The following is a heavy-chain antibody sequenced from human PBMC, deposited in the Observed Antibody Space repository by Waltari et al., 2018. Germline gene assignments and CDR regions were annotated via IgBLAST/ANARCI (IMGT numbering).Heavy chain of an antibody. J-gene: IGHJ4*02. Sequence: EVQVLESGGGLVQPGGSLRPTCTAAGFIFNCYPKNWVRQAPGNGLRCVSGINGYGDKTYYADSVRGRFTLSRDNSRNTLSLQMNSLRAEDTAVYYCAKAHFYDNSGYMENWGQGTLVTVSS. CDR2: INGYGDKT. V-gene: IGHV3-23*01. CDR1: GFIFNCYP. CDR3: AKAHFYDNSGYMEN. D-gene: IGHD3-22*01.